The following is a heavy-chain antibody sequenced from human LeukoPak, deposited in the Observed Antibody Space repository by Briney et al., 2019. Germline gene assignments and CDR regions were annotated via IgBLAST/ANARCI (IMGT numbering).Heavy chain of an antibody. D-gene: IGHD3-10*01. Sequence: ASVKVSCKASGYSFTDYYMHWVRQAPGQGLEWMGWISPRSGDTSYAQKFQGRVTMTRDSSINTVDMDLSGLTSDDTAVFYCARGREIHGGSDTKLDDYWGQGTLVTVSS. V-gene: IGHV1-2*02. CDR3: ARGREIHGGSDTKLDDY. CDR2: ISPRSGDT. J-gene: IGHJ4*02. CDR1: GYSFTDYY.